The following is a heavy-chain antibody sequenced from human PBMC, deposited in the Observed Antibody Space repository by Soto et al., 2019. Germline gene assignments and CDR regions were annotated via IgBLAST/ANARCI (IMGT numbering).Heavy chain of an antibody. J-gene: IGHJ3*02. Sequence: SGPTLVNPTETLTLTCTVSGFSLSKARMGVSWIRQPPGKALEWLAHIFSNDEKSYSTSLKSRLTISKDTSKSQVVLTMTNMDPVDTATYYCARIGLLAEIVHAFDIWGQGTMVTVSS. CDR1: GFSLSKARMG. D-gene: IGHD3-22*01. V-gene: IGHV2-26*01. CDR3: ARIGLLAEIVHAFDI. CDR2: IFSNDEK.